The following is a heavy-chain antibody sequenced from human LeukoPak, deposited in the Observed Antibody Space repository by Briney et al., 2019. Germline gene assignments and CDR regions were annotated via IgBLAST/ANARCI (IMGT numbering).Heavy chain of an antibody. J-gene: IGHJ6*02. CDR1: GFTFSSFG. CDR2: KSYDGDMK. CDR3: AKTTSITNFYHYGMDV. Sequence: PGRSLRLSCVASGFTFSSFGMHWVRQAPGKGLEWVAVKSYDGDMKYYSDSVKGRFTVSRDKSKNTLYLDMSGLRGEDTAVYYCAKTTSITNFYHYGMDVWGQGTTVTVSS. V-gene: IGHV3-30*18. D-gene: IGHD2-2*01.